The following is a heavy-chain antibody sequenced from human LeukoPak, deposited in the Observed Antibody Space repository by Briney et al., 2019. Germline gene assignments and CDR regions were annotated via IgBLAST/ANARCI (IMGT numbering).Heavy chain of an antibody. CDR1: GGTFSSYA. Sequence: SVKVSCKASGGTFSSYAISWVRQAPGQGLEWMGRIIPILGIANYAQKFQGRVTITADKSTSTAYMELSSLRSEDTAVYYCARDSKGLGELWLPNDYWGQGTLVTVSS. CDR3: ARDSKGLGELWLPNDY. J-gene: IGHJ4*02. D-gene: IGHD5-18*01. V-gene: IGHV1-69*04. CDR2: IIPILGIA.